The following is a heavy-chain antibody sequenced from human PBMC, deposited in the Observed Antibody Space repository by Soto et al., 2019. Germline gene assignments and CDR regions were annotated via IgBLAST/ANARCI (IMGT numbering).Heavy chain of an antibody. CDR1: GFTFSSYW. D-gene: IGHD2-15*01. V-gene: IGHV3-7*05. CDR3: ARDLRHVDIVVVVAATPPSAFDY. CDR2: IKQDGSEK. J-gene: IGHJ4*02. Sequence: PGGSLRLSCAASGFTFSSYWMSWVRQAPGKGLEWVANIKQDGSEKYYVDSVKGRFTISRDNAKNSLYLQMNSLRAEDTAVYYCARDLRHVDIVVVVAATPPSAFDYWGQGTLVTVSS.